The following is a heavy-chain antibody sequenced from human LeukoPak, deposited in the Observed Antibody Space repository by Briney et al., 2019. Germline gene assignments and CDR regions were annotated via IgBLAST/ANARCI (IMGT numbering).Heavy chain of an antibody. CDR3: ARVGDSSGYYFDY. J-gene: IGHJ4*02. CDR1: GGTFSSYA. CDR2: IIPIFGTA. D-gene: IGHD3-22*01. Sequence: SVKASCKASGGTFSSYAISWVRQAPGQGLEWMGGIIPIFGTANYAQKFQGRVTITTDESTSTAYMELSSLRSEDTAVYYCARVGDSSGYYFDYWGQGTLVTVSS. V-gene: IGHV1-69*05.